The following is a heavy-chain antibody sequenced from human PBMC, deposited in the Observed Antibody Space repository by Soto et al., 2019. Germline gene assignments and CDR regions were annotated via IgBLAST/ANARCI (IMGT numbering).Heavy chain of an antibody. J-gene: IGHJ3*02. CDR3: AFDYVSSGYYFSPDAFDI. D-gene: IGHD3-22*01. V-gene: IGHV3-30*03. CDR1: GFTFSSYG. CDR2: ISYDGSNK. Sequence: GGSLRLSCAASGFTFSSYGMHWVRQAPGKGLEWVAVISYDGSNKYYADSVKGRFTISRDNSKNTLYLQMNSLRAEDTAVYYCAFDYVSSGYYFSPDAFDIRGQRTTVTVSS.